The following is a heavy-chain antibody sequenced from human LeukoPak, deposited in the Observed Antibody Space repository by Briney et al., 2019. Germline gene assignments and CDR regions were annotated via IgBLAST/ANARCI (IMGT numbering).Heavy chain of an antibody. V-gene: IGHV5-51*01. J-gene: IGHJ4*02. CDR2: VYPGDSDT. D-gene: IGHD6-19*01. CDR3: ARHHPYLSGGHYFDY. CDR1: GYSFTTYW. Sequence: GESLKISCKASGYSFTTYWIAWVRQMPGKCLEWMGSVYPGDSDTRYSPSFQGQVTISADKSISTAYLQWTSLKASDTAMYYCARHHPYLSGGHYFDYWGQGALVTVSS.